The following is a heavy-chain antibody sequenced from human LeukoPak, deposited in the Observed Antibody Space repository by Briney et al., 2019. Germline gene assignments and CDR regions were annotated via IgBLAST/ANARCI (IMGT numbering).Heavy chain of an antibody. D-gene: IGHD3-22*01. CDR1: GASFNSDDQY. CDR2: IHPSGML. V-gene: IGHV4-31*03. CDR3: SRGLDSRKLGY. J-gene: IGHJ4*02. Sequence: PSETLSLTCTVSGASFNSDDQYWNWIRQSPGKGLEWIGSIHPSGMLYNNPSLESRVTMSRDTSKNQLSLNLNSVTAADTAVYFCSRGLDSRKLGYWGQGILVTVPS.